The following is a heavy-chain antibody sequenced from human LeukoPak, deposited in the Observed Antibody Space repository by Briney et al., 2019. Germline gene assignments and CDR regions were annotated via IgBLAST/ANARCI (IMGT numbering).Heavy chain of an antibody. D-gene: IGHD3-3*01. CDR3: ARDRFGDFWSGYSY. V-gene: IGHV3-23*01. J-gene: IGHJ4*02. CDR2: ISSSGDSA. Sequence: GGSLRLSCAASGFSFSNYGMTWVRQAPGKGLEWVASISSSGDSAYYADSVKGRVTITRDNSRNTLYLQMSSLRAEDTAVYYCARDRFGDFWSGYSYWGQGTLVTVSS. CDR1: GFSFSNYG.